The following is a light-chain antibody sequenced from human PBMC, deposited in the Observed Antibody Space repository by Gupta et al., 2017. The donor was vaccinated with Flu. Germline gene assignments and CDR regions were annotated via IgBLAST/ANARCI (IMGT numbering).Light chain of an antibody. CDR3: CSYAGSSTFV. V-gene: IGLV2-23*02. J-gene: IGLJ1*01. CDR2: EVS. Sequence: SITNSCTGTSSDVGSYNLVSWYQHHPGKPPKLMICEVSKRPARVSGRFSGSKSGNTASLTISGLQAEDEADYYCCSYAGSSTFVFGTGTKVTVL. CDR1: SSDVGSYNL.